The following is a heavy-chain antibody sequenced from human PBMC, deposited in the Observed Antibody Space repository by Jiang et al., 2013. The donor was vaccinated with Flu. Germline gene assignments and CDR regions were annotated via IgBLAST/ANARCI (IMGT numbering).Heavy chain of an antibody. D-gene: IGHD3-22*01. CDR1: SISSSSYY. CDR2: IYYSGST. CDR3: AREYYYDSSGYPGY. Sequence: SISSSSYYWGWIRQPPGKGLEWIGSIYYSGSTYYNPSLKSRVTISVDTSKNQFSLKLSSVTAADTAVYYCAREYYYDSSGYPGYWGQGTLVTVSS. J-gene: IGHJ4*02. V-gene: IGHV4-39*07.